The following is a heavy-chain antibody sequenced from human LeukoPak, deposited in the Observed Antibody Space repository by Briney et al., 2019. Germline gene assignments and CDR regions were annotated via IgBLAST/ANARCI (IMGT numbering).Heavy chain of an antibody. Sequence: GASVKVSCKASGYTFTGYYMHWVRQTPGQGLEWMGWINPNSGGTNYAQKFQGRVTMTRDTSISTAYMELSRLRSDDTAVYYCARSPPLNDFWSGLNWFDPWGQGTLVTVSS. CDR3: ARSPPLNDFWSGLNWFDP. CDR2: INPNSGGT. J-gene: IGHJ5*02. D-gene: IGHD3-3*01. V-gene: IGHV1-2*02. CDR1: GYTFTGYY.